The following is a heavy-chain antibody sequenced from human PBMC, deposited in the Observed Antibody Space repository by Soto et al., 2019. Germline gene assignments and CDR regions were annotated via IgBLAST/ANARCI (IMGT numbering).Heavy chain of an antibody. Sequence: QIQLEQSGVEVQKPGASVKVSCEASGYTFTSYNIHWVRQAPGQGLVWMGWINTYNGNTNYAQNFQGRLTMTTDTSTNTAYMELRSLSSDDTAVYYCARADGRWKYFDYWGQGTLVTVSS. D-gene: IGHD1-1*01. V-gene: IGHV1-18*04. J-gene: IGHJ4*02. CDR3: ARADGRWKYFDY. CDR1: GYTFTSYN. CDR2: INTYNGNT.